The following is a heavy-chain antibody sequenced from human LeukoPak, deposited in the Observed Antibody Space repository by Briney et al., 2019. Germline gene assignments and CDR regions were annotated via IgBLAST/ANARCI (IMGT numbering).Heavy chain of an antibody. D-gene: IGHD2-2*01. CDR2: ITRPGSST. J-gene: IGHJ6*03. CDR1: GFTLSGAA. CDR3: AKSSSGYQLPLWGLYYYYYMDV. Sequence: PGGSLRLSCSASGFTLSGAASTWVRQAPGKGLEWVSTITRPGSSTYYSDSVKGRFTISRDNSKNTLYLQMNSLRAEDTAVYYCAKSSSGYQLPLWGLYYYYYMDVWGKGTTVTVSS. V-gene: IGHV3-23*01.